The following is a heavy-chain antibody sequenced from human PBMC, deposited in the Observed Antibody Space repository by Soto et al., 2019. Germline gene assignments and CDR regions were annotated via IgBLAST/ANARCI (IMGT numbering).Heavy chain of an antibody. Sequence: QVQLVESGGGVVQPGRSLRLSCAASGFTFSSYGMHWVRQAPGKGLEWVAVIWYDGSNKYYADSVKGRFTISRDNSKKPLYLLMNILRDEDAAVYYGARDRCQLLPDYYYGMDVWGQGNTVNVSS. D-gene: IGHD2-2*01. V-gene: IGHV3-33*01. CDR1: GFTFSSYG. CDR2: IWYDGSNK. CDR3: ARDRCQLLPDYYYGMDV. J-gene: IGHJ6*02.